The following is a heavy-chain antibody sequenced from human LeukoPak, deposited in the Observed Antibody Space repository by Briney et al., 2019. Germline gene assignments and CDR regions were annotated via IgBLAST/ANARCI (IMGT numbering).Heavy chain of an antibody. Sequence: PSETLSLTCTVSGDSIINYYWSWIRQSPGKGLEWIGYIYYSGSTKYNPSLKSRVTISVDTSKNQFSLKLSSVTAADTAVYYCASSPTGTTPFDPWGQGTLVTVSS. J-gene: IGHJ5*02. CDR1: GDSIINYY. D-gene: IGHD1-1*01. CDR2: IYYSGST. V-gene: IGHV4-59*12. CDR3: ASSPTGTTPFDP.